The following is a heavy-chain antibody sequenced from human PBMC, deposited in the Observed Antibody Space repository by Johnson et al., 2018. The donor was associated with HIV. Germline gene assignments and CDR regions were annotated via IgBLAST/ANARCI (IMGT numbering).Heavy chain of an antibody. V-gene: IGHV3-15*01. CDR2: IQSKTDGGTT. CDR1: GFTFSNAW. J-gene: IGHJ3*02. CDR3: TTVGGHDAFDI. D-gene: IGHD2-15*01. Sequence: VQLVESGGGLVKPGGSLRLSCAASGFTFSNAWMSWVRQAPGKGLEWVGRIQSKTDGGTTDYAAPVKGRFTISRDDSKNTLFLQMNSLKTEDTAVYYCTTVGGHDAFDIWDQGTMVTVSS.